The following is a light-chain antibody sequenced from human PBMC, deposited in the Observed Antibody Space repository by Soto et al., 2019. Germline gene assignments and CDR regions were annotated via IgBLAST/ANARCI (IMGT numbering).Light chain of an antibody. J-gene: IGKJ4*01. CDR3: QQTGYEPRT. Sequence: EIVLTQSPGTLSLSPGQRATLSCRASQNIRSNYVAWYQQKPGQAPRLLIFGSSTTATGIPDRFSASGSGTDFSLTISRLEPEDFAVYYCQQTGYEPRTFGGGTTVEF. CDR1: QNIRSNY. V-gene: IGKV3-20*01. CDR2: GSS.